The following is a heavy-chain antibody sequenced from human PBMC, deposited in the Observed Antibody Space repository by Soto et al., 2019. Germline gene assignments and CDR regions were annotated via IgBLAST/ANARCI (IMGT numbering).Heavy chain of an antibody. D-gene: IGHD6-6*01. CDR1: GGTFSSYT. V-gene: IGHV1-69*08. CDR2: IIPILGIA. CDR3: AREVAARLVYFDY. J-gene: IGHJ4*02. Sequence: QVQLVQSGAEVKKPGSSVKVSCKASGGTFSSYTISWVRQAPGQGLEWMGRIIPILGIANYAQKFQGRVTITADKSTSTAYVELSRLRSEDTAVYYCAREVAARLVYFDYWGQGTLVTVSS.